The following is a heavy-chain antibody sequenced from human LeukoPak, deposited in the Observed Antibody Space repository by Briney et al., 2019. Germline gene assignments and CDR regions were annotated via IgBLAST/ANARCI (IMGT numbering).Heavy chain of an antibody. CDR3: AKGATGGSYYFDY. CDR2: ISGSGGST. J-gene: IGHJ4*02. CDR1: GFTFSSFA. D-gene: IGHD1-26*01. V-gene: IGHV3-23*01. Sequence: GGSLRLSCAASGFTFSSFAMSWVRQAPGKGLEWVSGISGSGGSTYYADSLKGRFTISRDNSRNTLYLQMNSLRADDTAVYYCAKGATGGSYYFDYWGQGTLVTVSS.